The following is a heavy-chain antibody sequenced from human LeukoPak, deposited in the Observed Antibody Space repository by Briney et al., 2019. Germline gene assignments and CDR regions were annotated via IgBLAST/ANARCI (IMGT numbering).Heavy chain of an antibody. D-gene: IGHD6-13*01. V-gene: IGHV4-59*01. CDR2: IYYSGST. CDR1: GGSISSYY. Sequence: SETPSLTCTVSGGSISSYYWSWIRQPPGKGLEWIGYIYYSGSTNYNPSLKSRVTISVDTSKNQFSLKLSSVTAADTAVYYCARGAVWYLFDYWGQGTLVTVSS. CDR3: ARGAVWYLFDY. J-gene: IGHJ4*02.